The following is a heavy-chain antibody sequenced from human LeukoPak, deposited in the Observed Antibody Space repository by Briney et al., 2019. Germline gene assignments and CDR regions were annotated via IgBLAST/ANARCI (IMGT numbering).Heavy chain of an antibody. V-gene: IGHV3-15*01. Sequence: GGSLRLSCAASGLTFSNAWMSWVRQAPGKGLEWVGRIKSKSDGGTTDYAAPVKGRFTISRDDSKTTLYLQMNSLKTEGTAVYYCITFSMIVVVITDWGQGTLVTVSS. CDR2: IKSKSDGGTT. CDR3: ITFSMIVVVITD. D-gene: IGHD3-22*01. CDR1: GLTFSNAW. J-gene: IGHJ4*02.